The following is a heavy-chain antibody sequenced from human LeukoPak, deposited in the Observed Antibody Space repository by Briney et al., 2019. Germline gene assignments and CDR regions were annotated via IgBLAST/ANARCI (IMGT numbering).Heavy chain of an antibody. V-gene: IGHV4-59*01. CDR2: IYYSGST. D-gene: IGHD5-24*01. CDR3: ARDQGDGYKTCDY. CDR1: GGSISSYY. Sequence: SETLSLTCTVSGGSISSYYWSWIRQPPGKGLEWIGYIYYSGSTNYNPSLKSPVTISVDTSKNQFSLQLSSVTAADTAVYYCARDQGDGYKTCDYWGQGTLVTVSS. J-gene: IGHJ4*02.